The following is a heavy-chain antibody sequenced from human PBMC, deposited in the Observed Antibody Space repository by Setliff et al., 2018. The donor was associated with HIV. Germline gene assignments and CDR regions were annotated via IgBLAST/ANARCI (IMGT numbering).Heavy chain of an antibody. CDR3: ARVLCISGWYGPVVKALDM. D-gene: IGHD6-19*01. CDR2: IKQGGSEN. Sequence: GGSLRLSCAASGFTFRGHWMSWVRQAPGKGLEWVANIKQGGSENYSVDSVKGRFTISRDDAKNSLFPQMNSLRAEDTAMYYCARVLCISGWYGPVVKALDMWGQGTMVTVSS. CDR1: GFTFRGHW. V-gene: IGHV3-7*03. J-gene: IGHJ3*02.